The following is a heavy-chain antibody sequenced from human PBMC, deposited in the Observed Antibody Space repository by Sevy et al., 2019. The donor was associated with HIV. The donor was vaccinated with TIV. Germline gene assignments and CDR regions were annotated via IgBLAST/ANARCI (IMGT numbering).Heavy chain of an antibody. J-gene: IGHJ4*02. CDR1: GFTFSSYC. CDR2: IWYDGSNK. D-gene: IGHD3-22*01. CDR3: AREKEYYYDSSGYYYFDY. V-gene: IGHV3-33*01. Sequence: GGSLRLSCAASGFTFSSYCMHWVRQAPGKGLEWVAVIWYDGSNKYYADSVKGRFTISRDNSKNTLYLQMNRLRAEETAVYYCAREKEYYYDSSGYYYFDYWGQGTLVTVSS.